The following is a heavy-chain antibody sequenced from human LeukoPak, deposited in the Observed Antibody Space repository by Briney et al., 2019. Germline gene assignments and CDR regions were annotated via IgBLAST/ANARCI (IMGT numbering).Heavy chain of an antibody. D-gene: IGHD1-1*01. CDR2: IYYIGST. V-gene: IGHV4-59*12. CDR3: ARDRGTWNDDGFDY. CDR1: GGSISNYY. J-gene: IGHJ4*02. Sequence: PSETLSLTCTVSGGSISNYYWSWIRQPPGKELEWIGYIYYIGSTNYNPSLKSRVTMSVDTSKNQFSLKLSSVTAADTAVYYCARDRGTWNDDGFDYWGQGTLVTVSS.